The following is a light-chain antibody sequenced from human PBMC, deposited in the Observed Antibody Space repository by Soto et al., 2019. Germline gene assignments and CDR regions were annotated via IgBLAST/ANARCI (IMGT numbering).Light chain of an antibody. CDR1: QRITGW. V-gene: IGKV1-5*01. CDR3: QQYDNDST. CDR2: DAS. J-gene: IGKJ1*01. Sequence: DIQMTQSPSTLSASVGDRVTITCRASQRITGWLAWYQQKPGKAPQLLIYDASSLKSGVPSRFSGSGSGTEFTLTISNLQPDDFATYYCQQYDNDSTFGQGTKVDIK.